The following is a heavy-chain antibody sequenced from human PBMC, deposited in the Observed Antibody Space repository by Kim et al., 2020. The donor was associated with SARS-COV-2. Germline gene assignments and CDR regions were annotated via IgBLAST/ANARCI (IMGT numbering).Heavy chain of an antibody. CDR3: AKLKGGIQLYGMDV. CDR1: GFTVSSNY. D-gene: IGHD5-18*01. CDR2: IYSGGST. Sequence: GGSLRLSCAASGFTVSSNYMSWVRQAPGKGLEWVSVIYSGGSTYYADSVKGRFTISRDNSKNTLYLQMNSLRAEDTAVYYCAKLKGGIQLYGMDVWGQGTTVTVSS. J-gene: IGHJ6*02. V-gene: IGHV3-53*01.